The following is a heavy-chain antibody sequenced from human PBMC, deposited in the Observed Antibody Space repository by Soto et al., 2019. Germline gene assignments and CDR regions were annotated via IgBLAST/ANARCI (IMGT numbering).Heavy chain of an antibody. Sequence: QVQLQESGPGLVKPSQTLSLTCTVSGGSISSGGYYWSWIRQHPGKGLEWIGYIYYSGSTYYNPSLKSRVTTSVDTSKNQFSLKLSSVTAADTAVYYCARGGYSRYYFDYWGQGTLVTVSS. V-gene: IGHV4-31*03. D-gene: IGHD1-1*01. CDR3: ARGGYSRYYFDY. CDR1: GGSISSGGYY. CDR2: IYYSGST. J-gene: IGHJ4*02.